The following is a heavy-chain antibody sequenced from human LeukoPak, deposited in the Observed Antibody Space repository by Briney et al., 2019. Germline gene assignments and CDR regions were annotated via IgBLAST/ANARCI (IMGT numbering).Heavy chain of an antibody. D-gene: IGHD3-10*01. V-gene: IGHV3-30*18. CDR1: GFTFSSYG. CDR2: ISYDGSNK. Sequence: HPGGSLRLSCAASGFTFSSYGMHWVRQAPGKGLEWVAVISYDGSNKYYADSVKSRFTISRDNSKNTLYLRMNSLRAEDTAVYYCAKDRRPRITMVRGVIIQYYFDYWGQGTLVTVSS. J-gene: IGHJ4*02. CDR3: AKDRRPRITMVRGVIIQYYFDY.